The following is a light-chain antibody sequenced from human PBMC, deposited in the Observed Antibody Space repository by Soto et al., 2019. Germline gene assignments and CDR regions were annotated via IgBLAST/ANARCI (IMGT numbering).Light chain of an antibody. V-gene: IGLV2-14*01. J-gene: IGLJ1*01. CDR2: EVS. CDR1: SSDVGDYGF. Sequence: QSALTQPASVSGSPGQSITISCTGTSSDVGDYGFVAWYQQHPGKAPTLMIYEVSNRPSGVSNRFSGSKSGNTASLTISGLQAEDEADYYCSSYSSINNYVFGTGTKLTVL. CDR3: SSYSSINNYV.